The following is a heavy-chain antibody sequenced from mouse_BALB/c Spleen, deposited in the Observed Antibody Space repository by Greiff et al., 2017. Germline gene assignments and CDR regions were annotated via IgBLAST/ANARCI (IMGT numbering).Heavy chain of an antibody. V-gene: IGHV1-61*01. D-gene: IGHD1-1*01. CDR3: ARFITTVVATPYWYFDV. Sequence: QVQLQQSGAELVRPGASVKLSCKASGYSFTSYWMNWVKQRPGQGLEWIGMIHPSDSETRLNQKFKDKATLTVDKSSSTAYMQLSSPTSEDSAVYYCARFITTVVATPYWYFDVWGAGTTVTVSS. CDR1: GYSFTSYW. CDR2: IHPSDSET. J-gene: IGHJ1*01.